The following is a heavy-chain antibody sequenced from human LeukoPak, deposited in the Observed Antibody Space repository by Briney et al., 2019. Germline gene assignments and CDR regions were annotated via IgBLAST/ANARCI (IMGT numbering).Heavy chain of an antibody. Sequence: GGSLRLSCAASGFTFSSYAMHWVRQAPGKGLEWVAVISYDGSNKYYADSVKGRFTISRDNSKNTLYLQMNSLRAEDTAVYYCARVREKWGSGFDSWGQGTLVTVSS. CDR1: GFTFSSYA. V-gene: IGHV3-30-3*01. D-gene: IGHD7-27*01. CDR2: ISYDGSNK. J-gene: IGHJ4*02. CDR3: ARVREKWGSGFDS.